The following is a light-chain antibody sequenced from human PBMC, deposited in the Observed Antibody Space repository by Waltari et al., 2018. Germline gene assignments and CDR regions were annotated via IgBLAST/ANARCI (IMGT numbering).Light chain of an antibody. CDR2: DDS. J-gene: IGLJ3*02. CDR1: SSHIGHNF. V-gene: IGLV1-51*01. Sequence: SVLTQPPSVSAAPGQKVTISCSGGSSHIGHNFVSWYQQLPGTAPKLLIYDDSSRPSGIPDRVPGSKSGTSATLGITGLQTGDEADYYCGTWDTSLSAGVFGGGTKLTVL. CDR3: GTWDTSLSAGV.